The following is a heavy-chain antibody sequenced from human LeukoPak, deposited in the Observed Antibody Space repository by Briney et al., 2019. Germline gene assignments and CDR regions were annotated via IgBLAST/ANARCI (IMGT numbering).Heavy chain of an antibody. CDR2: IRYDERNK. J-gene: IGHJ4*02. CDR3: AKDVSRILTGARNYFDS. Sequence: GGSLRLSCASSTFTFSTYWMSWVRQAPGKGLEWVAFIRYDERNKYYSDSVKGRFTISRDNSKNTLYLQMNSLRAEDTAVYYCAKDVSRILTGARNYFDSWGQGTLVTVSS. CDR1: TFTFSTYW. D-gene: IGHD3-9*01. V-gene: IGHV3-30*02.